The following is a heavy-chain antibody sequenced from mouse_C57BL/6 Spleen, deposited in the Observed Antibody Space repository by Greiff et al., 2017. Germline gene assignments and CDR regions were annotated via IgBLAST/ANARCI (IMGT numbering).Heavy chain of an antibody. J-gene: IGHJ3*01. CDR2: INPSNGGT. CDR1: GYTFTSYW. Sequence: QVQLQLPGTELVKPGASVKLSCKASGYTFTSYWMHWVKQRPGQGLEWIGNINPSNGGTNYNEKFKSKATLTVDKSSSTAYMQLSSLTSEDSAVYYCARGNYYGSTSWFAYWGQGTLVTVSA. CDR3: ARGNYYGSTSWFAY. V-gene: IGHV1-53*01. D-gene: IGHD1-1*01.